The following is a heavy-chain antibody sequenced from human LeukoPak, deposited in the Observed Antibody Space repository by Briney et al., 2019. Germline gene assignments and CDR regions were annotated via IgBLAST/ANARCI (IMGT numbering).Heavy chain of an antibody. D-gene: IGHD3-22*01. CDR1: GYTFTSYA. Sequence: ASVKVSCKASGYTFTSYAMNWVRQAPGQGLEWMGWINTNTGNPTYAQGFTGRFVFSLDTSVSTAYLQISSLKAEDTAVYYCARVGGYLLYYYYYYYGMDVWGQGTTVTVSS. V-gene: IGHV7-4-1*02. CDR2: INTNTGNP. J-gene: IGHJ6*02. CDR3: ARVGGYLLYYYYYYYGMDV.